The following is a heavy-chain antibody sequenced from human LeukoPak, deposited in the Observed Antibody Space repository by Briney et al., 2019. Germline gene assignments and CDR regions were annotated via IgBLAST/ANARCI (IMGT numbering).Heavy chain of an antibody. V-gene: IGHV3-23*01. Sequence: GGSLRLSCVVSGFTFSSYAMSWVRQAPGKGLEWVSAVSGNGGSTYYADSVKGRFTISRDDSKNTVYLEMSSLRAEDTAVYYCAKRSRRLTIVRGVPREDVWGQGTTVTVSS. CDR1: GFTFSSYA. CDR3: AKRSRRLTIVRGVPREDV. J-gene: IGHJ6*02. D-gene: IGHD3-10*01. CDR2: VSGNGGST.